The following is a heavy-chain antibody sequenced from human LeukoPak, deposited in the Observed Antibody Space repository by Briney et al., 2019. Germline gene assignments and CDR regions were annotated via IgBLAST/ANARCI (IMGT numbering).Heavy chain of an antibody. Sequence: GSLRLSCAASGFTFSDYYMTWIRQAPGKGLEWVSYISSSSSYTNYADSVKGRFTISRDNAKNSLYLQMNSLRAEDTAVYYCAKSTGAGSGSGLIDYWGQGTLVTVSS. D-gene: IGHD3-10*01. CDR3: AKSTGAGSGSGLIDY. CDR1: GFTFSDYY. V-gene: IGHV3-11*03. CDR2: ISSSSSYT. J-gene: IGHJ4*02.